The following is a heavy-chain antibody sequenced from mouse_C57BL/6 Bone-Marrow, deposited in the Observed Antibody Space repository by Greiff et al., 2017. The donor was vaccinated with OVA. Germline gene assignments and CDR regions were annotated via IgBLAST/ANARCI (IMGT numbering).Heavy chain of an antibody. CDR2: IYPRSGNT. Sequence: QVQLQQSGAELARPGASVKLSCKASGYTFTSYGISWVKQRTGQGLEWIGEIYPRSGNTYYNEKFKGKATLTAAKSASTAYMELRSLTSWDSAVYFCASDYPAWFAYWGQGTLVTVSA. J-gene: IGHJ3*01. CDR3: ASDYPAWFAY. CDR1: GYTFTSYG. D-gene: IGHD2-4*01. V-gene: IGHV1-81*01.